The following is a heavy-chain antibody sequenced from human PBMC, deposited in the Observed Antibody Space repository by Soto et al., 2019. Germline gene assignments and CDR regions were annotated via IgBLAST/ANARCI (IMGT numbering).Heavy chain of an antibody. CDR3: AKDREYYDSSGYWAY. D-gene: IGHD3-22*01. V-gene: IGHV3-23*01. CDR2: ISGSGGST. Sequence: LRLSCAASGFTFSSYAMSWVRQAPGKGLEWVSAISGSGGSTYYADSVKGRFTISRDNSKNTLYLQMNSLRAEDTAVYYCAKDREYYDSSGYWAYWGQGTLVTVSS. J-gene: IGHJ4*02. CDR1: GFTFSSYA.